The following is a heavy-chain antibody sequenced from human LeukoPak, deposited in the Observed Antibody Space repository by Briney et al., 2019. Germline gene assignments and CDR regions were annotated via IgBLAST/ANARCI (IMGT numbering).Heavy chain of an antibody. D-gene: IGHD3-10*01. V-gene: IGHV4-39*07. CDR3: ARAGITMVRGVIITRPYNWFDP. J-gene: IGHJ5*02. CDR1: GGSISSSSYY. CDR2: IYYSGST. Sequence: SETLSLTCTVSGGSISSSSYYWGWIRQPPGKGLEWLGSIYYSGSTYYNPSLKSRVTISVDTSKNQFSLKLSSVTAADTAAYYCARAGITMVRGVIITRPYNWFDPWGQGTLVTVSS.